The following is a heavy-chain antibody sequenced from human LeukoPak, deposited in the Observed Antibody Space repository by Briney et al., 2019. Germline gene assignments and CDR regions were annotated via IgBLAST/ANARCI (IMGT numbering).Heavy chain of an antibody. Sequence: GGSLRLSCAASGFTFSSYGMHWVRQAPGKGLEWVAVISYDGSNKYYADSVKGRFTISRDNSKNTLYLQMNSLRAEDTAVYYCAKDVEMVTLSYYGTDVWGQGTTVTVSS. CDR1: GFTFSSYG. CDR2: ISYDGSNK. V-gene: IGHV3-30*18. J-gene: IGHJ6*02. CDR3: AKDVEMVTLSYYGTDV. D-gene: IGHD5-24*01.